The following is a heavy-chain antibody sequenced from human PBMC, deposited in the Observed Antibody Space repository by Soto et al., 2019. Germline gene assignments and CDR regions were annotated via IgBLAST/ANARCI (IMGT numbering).Heavy chain of an antibody. CDR2: IIPIFGTA. Sequence: QVQLVQSGAEVKKPGSSVKISCKASGGTFSSYAISWVRQAPGQGLEWMGGIIPIFGTANYAQQFQGRVTITADESTSTAYMELSSLRSADTAVYYCARKLVVPAAIRVSYYGMDVWGQGTTVTVSS. CDR3: ARKLVVPAAIRVSYYGMDV. J-gene: IGHJ6*02. D-gene: IGHD2-2*02. V-gene: IGHV1-69*01. CDR1: GGTFSSYA.